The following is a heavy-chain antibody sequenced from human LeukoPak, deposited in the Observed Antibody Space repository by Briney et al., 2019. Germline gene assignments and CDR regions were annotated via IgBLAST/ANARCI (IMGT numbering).Heavy chain of an antibody. J-gene: IGHJ4*02. CDR1: GFTFSSYW. CDR3: AREGDSSSWTFDY. Sequence: GGSLRLSCAASGFTFSSYWMHWVRQAPGKGLVWVSHINTDGSSTTYADSVKGRFTISRDNSKNTLFLQMDSLRADDTAVYYCAREGDSSSWTFDYWGQGTLVTVSS. D-gene: IGHD6-13*01. V-gene: IGHV3-74*01. CDR2: INTDGSST.